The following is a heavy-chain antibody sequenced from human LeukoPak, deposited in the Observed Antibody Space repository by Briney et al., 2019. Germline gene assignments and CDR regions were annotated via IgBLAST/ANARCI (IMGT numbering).Heavy chain of an antibody. CDR1: GFTFSSYG. V-gene: IGHV3-33*01. Sequence: GGSLRLSCAASGFTFSSYGMHWVRQAPGKGLEWVAVIWYDGSNKYYADSVKGRFTISRDNSKNTLYLQMNSLRAEDTAVYYCARCMATIGPIDYWGQGTLVTVSS. CDR3: ARCMATIGPIDY. CDR2: IWYDGSNK. J-gene: IGHJ4*02. D-gene: IGHD5-24*01.